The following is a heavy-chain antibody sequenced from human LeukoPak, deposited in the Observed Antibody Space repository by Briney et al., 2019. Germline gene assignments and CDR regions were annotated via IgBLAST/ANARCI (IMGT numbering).Heavy chain of an antibody. CDR2: ISYVGSNK. V-gene: IGHV3-30*18. CDR3: AKVGGQPSFEY. CDR1: VFTFSSYG. J-gene: IGHJ4*02. Sequence: GGSLRLSCAASVFTFSSYGMHWGRQAPGKGLEWVAVISYVGSNKYYADSVKGIFTISRDNSKNTVYLQMNSLRAEDTAVYYCAKVGGQPSFEYWGQGTLVTVS.